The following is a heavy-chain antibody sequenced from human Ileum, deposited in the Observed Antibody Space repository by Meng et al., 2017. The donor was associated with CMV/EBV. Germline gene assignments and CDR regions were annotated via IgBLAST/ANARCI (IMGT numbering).Heavy chain of an antibody. Sequence: TRTNGWRNWVRQGTGKGLEWAGRIKSKGDGGTTDYIAPVRGRFCISREDSKNRLHLQMNSLKTEDTGVYYCITACAVVPLNFWYFDLWGRGTLVTVSS. D-gene: IGHD2-15*01. V-gene: IGHV3-15*03. CDR1: TRTNGW. J-gene: IGHJ2*01. CDR2: IKSKGDGGTT. CDR3: ITACAVVPLNFWYFDL.